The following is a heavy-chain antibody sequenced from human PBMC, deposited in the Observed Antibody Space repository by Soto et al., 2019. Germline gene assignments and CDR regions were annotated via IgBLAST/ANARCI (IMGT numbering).Heavy chain of an antibody. Sequence: PSETLSLTCSVSGGSISSSSYYWGWIRQPPGKGLEWIGSIYYSGSTYYNPSLKSRVTISVDTSKNQFSLKLSSVTAADTAVYYCAGHGVVVAATLVAGGWFDPWGQGTLVTVSS. D-gene: IGHD2-15*01. J-gene: IGHJ5*02. V-gene: IGHV4-39*01. CDR1: GGSISSSSYY. CDR3: AGHGVVVAATLVAGGWFDP. CDR2: IYYSGST.